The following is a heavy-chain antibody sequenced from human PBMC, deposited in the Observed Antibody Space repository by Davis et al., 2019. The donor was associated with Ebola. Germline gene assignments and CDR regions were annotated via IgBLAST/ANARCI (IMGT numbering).Heavy chain of an antibody. Sequence: GGSLRLSCAASGFTFSSYWMHWVRQAPGKGLEWVAVISYDGSNKYYADSVKGRFTISRDNSKNTLYLQMNSLRAEDTAVYYCARSGILDYWGQGTLVTVSS. CDR3: ARSGILDY. CDR1: GFTFSSYW. J-gene: IGHJ4*02. D-gene: IGHD5-18*01. CDR2: ISYDGSNK. V-gene: IGHV3-30-3*01.